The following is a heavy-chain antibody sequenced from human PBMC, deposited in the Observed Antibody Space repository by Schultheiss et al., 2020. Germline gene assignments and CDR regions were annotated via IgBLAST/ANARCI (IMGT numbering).Heavy chain of an antibody. Sequence: GGSLRLSCAASGFTFSSYGMHWVRQAPGKGLEWVSAIGTAGDTYYPGSVKGRFTISRDNSKDTVYLQMNSLRADDTAVYYCAGTGVDEGFGEPRWFDPWGQGTLVTVSS. CDR3: AGTGVDEGFGEPRWFDP. J-gene: IGHJ5*02. CDR1: GFTFSSYG. D-gene: IGHD3-10*01. V-gene: IGHV3-13*01. CDR2: IGTAGDT.